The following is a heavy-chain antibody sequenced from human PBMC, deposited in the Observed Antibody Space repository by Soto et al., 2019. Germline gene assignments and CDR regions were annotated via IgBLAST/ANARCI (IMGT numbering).Heavy chain of an antibody. CDR3: ARDLFPRNGPPAGLRL. CDR1: GYTFTSVG. V-gene: IGHV1-18*03. D-gene: IGHD2-2*01. CDR2: IGAYNGDT. Sequence: QLQLVQSGSEVRKPGASVKVSCKASGYTFTSVGISWVRQAPGQGLEWMGWIGAYNGDTNLAQKFQGRATMTTDPSSNTAYMELRSLRSDDMAVYYCARDLFPRNGPPAGLRLWGQGPLVTVSS. J-gene: IGHJ4*02.